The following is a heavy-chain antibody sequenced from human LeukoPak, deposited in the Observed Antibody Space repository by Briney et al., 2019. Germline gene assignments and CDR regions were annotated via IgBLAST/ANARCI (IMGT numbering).Heavy chain of an antibody. V-gene: IGHV3-30*02. CDR3: ARDFDDVNGDYYYIPYY. Sequence: GGSLRLSCAASGFNLSRNGMHWVRQAPGKGLEGVAFIRYDGTKKFYGDSVRGRFTISRDNSKNTVYLQMNSLRDDDTAVYYCARDFDDVNGDYYYIPYYWGQGILVTVSS. CDR2: IRYDGTKK. D-gene: IGHD3-10*01. CDR1: GFNLSRNG. J-gene: IGHJ4*02.